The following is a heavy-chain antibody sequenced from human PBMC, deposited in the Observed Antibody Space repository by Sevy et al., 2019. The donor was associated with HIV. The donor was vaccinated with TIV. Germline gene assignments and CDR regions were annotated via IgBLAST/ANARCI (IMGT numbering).Heavy chain of an antibody. V-gene: IGHV3-23*01. CDR1: GFTFNIYS. D-gene: IGHD2-8*01. Sequence: GGSLRLSCAASGFTFNIYSMSWVRKTPGTGLEWVATLSFGCGKINHADSVKGRFTMSRDDSKNAVYLQMNNLRVEDTAIYYCAREWCTKPHDYCGQGTLVTGSS. CDR2: LSFGCGKI. CDR3: AREWCTKPHDY. J-gene: IGHJ4*02.